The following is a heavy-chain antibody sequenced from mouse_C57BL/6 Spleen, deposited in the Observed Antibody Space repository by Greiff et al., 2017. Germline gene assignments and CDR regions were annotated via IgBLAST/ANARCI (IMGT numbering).Heavy chain of an antibody. J-gene: IGHJ3*01. CDR1: GYTFTSYW. Sequence: VQLQQPGAELVRPGSSVKLSCKASGYTFTSYWMHWVKQRPIQGLEWIGNIDPSDSETHYTQKFKDKATLTVDKSSSTAYMQLSSLTSEDSAVYYCARVYGSSYRFAYWGQGTLVTVSA. CDR3: ARVYGSSYRFAY. D-gene: IGHD1-1*01. V-gene: IGHV1-52*01. CDR2: IDPSDSET.